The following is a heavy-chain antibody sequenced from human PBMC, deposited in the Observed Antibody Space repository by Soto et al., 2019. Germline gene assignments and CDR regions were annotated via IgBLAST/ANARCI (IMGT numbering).Heavy chain of an antibody. V-gene: IGHV3-23*01. J-gene: IGHJ6*03. CDR1: GVPLNNYA. CDR3: AKDSRGLQTMVRGVIVYYYMDV. D-gene: IGHD3-10*01. Sequence: PGGSLRLSCAASGVPLNNYAMHWVRQAPGRGLEWVSAISGSGGSTYYADSVKGRFTISRDNSKHTLYLQMNSLRAEDTAVYYCAKDSRGLQTMVRGVIVYYYMDVWGKGTTVTVSS. CDR2: ISGSGGST.